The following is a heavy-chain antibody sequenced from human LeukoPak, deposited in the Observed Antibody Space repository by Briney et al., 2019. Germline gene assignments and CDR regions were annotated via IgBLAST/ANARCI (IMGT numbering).Heavy chain of an antibody. CDR2: FNPNSGGT. J-gene: IGHJ4*02. Sequence: ASVKVSCKASGYTFTGYYMHWVRQAPGQGLEWMGWFNPNSGGTNYAQKFQGRVTMTRDTSISTAYMELSRLRSDDTAVYYCARDVHYYDSSGYFPYFDYWGQGTLVTVSS. CDR1: GYTFTGYY. D-gene: IGHD3-22*01. CDR3: ARDVHYYDSSGYFPYFDY. V-gene: IGHV1-2*02.